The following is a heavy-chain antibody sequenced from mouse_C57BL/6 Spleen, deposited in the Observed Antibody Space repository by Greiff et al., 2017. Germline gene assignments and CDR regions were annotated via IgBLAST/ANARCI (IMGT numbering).Heavy chain of an antibody. V-gene: IGHV1-78*01. Sequence: VQRVESDAELVKPGASVKISCKVSGYTFTDHTIHWMKQRPEQGLEWIGYIYPRDGSTKYNEKFKGKATLTADKSSSTAYMQLNSLTSEDSAVYFCARDDTTVVAPYYFDYWGQGTTLTVSS. D-gene: IGHD1-1*01. J-gene: IGHJ2*01. CDR1: GYTFTDHT. CDR2: IYPRDGST. CDR3: ARDDTTVVAPYYFDY.